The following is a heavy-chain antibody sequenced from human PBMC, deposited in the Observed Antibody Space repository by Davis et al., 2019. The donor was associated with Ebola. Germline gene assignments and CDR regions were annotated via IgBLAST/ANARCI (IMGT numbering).Heavy chain of an antibody. D-gene: IGHD2-8*01. CDR1: GGSISSYY. Sequence: PSETLSLTCTVSGGSISSYYWSWIRQHTGKGLEWIGYIYYSGSTYYNPSLKSRVTISVDTSKNQFSLKLSSVTAADTAVYYCASSPPIGVLMVYAPGEYFQHWGQGTLVTVSS. J-gene: IGHJ1*01. CDR2: IYYSGST. CDR3: ASSPPIGVLMVYAPGEYFQH. V-gene: IGHV4-59*06.